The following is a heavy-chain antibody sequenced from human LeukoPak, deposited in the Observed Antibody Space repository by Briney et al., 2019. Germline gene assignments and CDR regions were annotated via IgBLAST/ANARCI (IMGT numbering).Heavy chain of an antibody. Sequence: GGSLRLSCAASGFTFSSYAMHWVRQAPGKGLEWVAVISYDGSNKYYADSVKGRFTISRDNSKNTLYLQMNSLRAEDTAVYYCARDHELRYFDWSLPHWGQGTLVTVSS. CDR2: ISYDGSNK. J-gene: IGHJ4*02. CDR3: ARDHELRYFDWSLPH. V-gene: IGHV3-30*04. D-gene: IGHD3-9*01. CDR1: GFTFSSYA.